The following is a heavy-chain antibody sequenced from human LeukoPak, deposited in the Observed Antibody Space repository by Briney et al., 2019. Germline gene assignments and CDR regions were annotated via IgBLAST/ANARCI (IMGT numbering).Heavy chain of an antibody. Sequence: PSETLSLTCTVSGGSINSYYWSWIRQPPGKGLEWIGYIYYSGSTNYNPSLKSRVTISVDTSKNQFSLKLSSVTAADTAVYYCAREASYCSGGSCYLHWFDPWGQGTLVTVSS. J-gene: IGHJ5*02. CDR3: AREASYCSGGSCYLHWFDP. D-gene: IGHD2-15*01. CDR1: GGSINSYY. CDR2: IYYSGST. V-gene: IGHV4-59*01.